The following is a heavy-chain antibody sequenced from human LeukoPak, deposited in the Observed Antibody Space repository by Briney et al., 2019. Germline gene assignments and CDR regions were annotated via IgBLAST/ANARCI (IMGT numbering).Heavy chain of an antibody. V-gene: IGHV3-30*02. CDR2: IRYDGSNK. Sequence: GGSLRLSCAASGFTFSSYEMNWVRQAPGKGLEWVAFIRYDGSNKYYADSVKGRFTISRDNSKNTLYLQMNSLRAEDTAVYYCAKSSSGWISGINYWGQGTLVTVSS. CDR1: GFTFSSYE. D-gene: IGHD6-19*01. CDR3: AKSSSGWISGINY. J-gene: IGHJ4*02.